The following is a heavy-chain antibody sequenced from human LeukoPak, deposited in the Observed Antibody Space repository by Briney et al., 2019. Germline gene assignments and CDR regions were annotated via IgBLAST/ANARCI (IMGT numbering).Heavy chain of an antibody. D-gene: IGHD4-17*01. CDR2: ISWNSDII. V-gene: IGHV3-9*03. CDR3: AKDRGATVTRSAFDI. Sequence: GGSLRLSCAASGFTFDDYVMHWVRQAPGKGLEWVSGISWNSDIIGYADSVKGRFTISRDNAKNSLYLKMNTLRAEDMALYYCAKDRGATVTRSAFDIWGQGTMVTVSS. CDR1: GFTFDDYV. J-gene: IGHJ3*02.